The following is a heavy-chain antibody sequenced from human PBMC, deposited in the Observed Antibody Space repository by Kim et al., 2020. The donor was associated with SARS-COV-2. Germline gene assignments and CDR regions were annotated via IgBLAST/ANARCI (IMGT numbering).Heavy chain of an antibody. Sequence: SETLSLTCAVYGGSFSGYYWSWIRQPPGKGLEWIGEINHSGSTNYNPSLKSRVTISVDTSKNQFSLKLSSVTAADTAVYYCARDNIVVVPAAILDYWGQGTLVTVSS. J-gene: IGHJ4*02. CDR1: GGSFSGYY. CDR2: INHSGST. D-gene: IGHD2-2*02. V-gene: IGHV4-34*01. CDR3: ARDNIVVVPAAILDY.